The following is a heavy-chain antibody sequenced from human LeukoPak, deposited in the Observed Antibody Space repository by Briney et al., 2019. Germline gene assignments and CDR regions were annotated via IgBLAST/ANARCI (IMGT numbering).Heavy chain of an antibody. CDR1: GGSISSYY. V-gene: IGHV4-59*01. CDR3: ARNPRGYDFWSGYSSDAFDI. D-gene: IGHD3-3*01. J-gene: IGHJ3*02. Sequence: SETLSLTCTVSGGSISSYYWSWIRQPPGKGLEWIGYIYYSGSTNYNPSLKSRVTISVDTSKNQFSLKLSSVTAADTAVYYCARNPRGYDFWSGYSSDAFDIWGQGTMVTVSS. CDR2: IYYSGST.